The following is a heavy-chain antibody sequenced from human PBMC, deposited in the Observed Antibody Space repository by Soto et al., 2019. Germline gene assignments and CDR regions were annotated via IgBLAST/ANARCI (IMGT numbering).Heavy chain of an antibody. CDR1: GFMFTSSA. V-gene: IGHV1-58*01. D-gene: IGHD3-3*01. J-gene: IGHJ4*02. Sequence: QMQVVQSGPEVKKPGTSVKVSCKTSGFMFTSSAVQWVRQARGQRLEWIGWLVVGSGNTHYAQHFQERVTLTREMSTGTADMELSSLRSEDTAVYYCAGVPVLRFLKWLPAYFDYWGQGTQVTVSS. CDR2: LVVGSGNT. CDR3: AGVPVLRFLKWLPAYFDY.